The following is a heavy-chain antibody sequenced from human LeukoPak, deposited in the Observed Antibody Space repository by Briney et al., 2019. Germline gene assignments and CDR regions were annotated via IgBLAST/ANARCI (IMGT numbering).Heavy chain of an antibody. CDR2: ISSSGSTI. D-gene: IGHD3-3*01. Sequence: AGGSLRLSCAASGFTFSSYEMNWVRQAPGKGLEWVSYISSSGSTIYYADSVKGRFTISRDNAKNSLYLQMNSLRAEDTAVYYCARQESGYHGGSFDHWGQGTLVTVSS. CDR3: ARQESGYHGGSFDH. CDR1: GFTFSSYE. J-gene: IGHJ4*02. V-gene: IGHV3-48*03.